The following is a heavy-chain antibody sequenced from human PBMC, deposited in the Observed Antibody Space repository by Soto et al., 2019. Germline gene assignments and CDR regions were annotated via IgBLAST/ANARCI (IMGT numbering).Heavy chain of an antibody. CDR2: IIPIFGTA. CDR1: GGTFSSYA. D-gene: IGHD3-10*01. CDR3: ASGILTHHSGSGESHYFDY. V-gene: IGHV1-69*06. Sequence: XSVKVSCKASGGTFSSYAISWVRQAPGQGLEWMGGIIPIFGTANYAQKFQGRVTITADKSTSTAYMELSSLRSEDTAVYYCASGILTHHSGSGESHYFDYWGQGTLVTVSS. J-gene: IGHJ4*02.